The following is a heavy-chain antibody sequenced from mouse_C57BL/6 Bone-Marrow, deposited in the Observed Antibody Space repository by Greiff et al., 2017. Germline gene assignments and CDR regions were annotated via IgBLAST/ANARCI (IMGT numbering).Heavy chain of an antibody. D-gene: IGHD1-1*01. V-gene: IGHV5-16*01. CDR1: GFTFSDYY. CDR2: INYDGSST. J-gene: IGHJ1*03. Sequence: EVLLVEPEGGLVQPGSSMKLSCTASGFTFSDYYMAWVRQVPEKGLEWVANINYDGSSTYYLDSLKSRFILSRDNAKNILYLQMSSLKSEDTATYYCASGFSVWYCGSGYGYFDVWGTGTTVTVSS. CDR3: ASGFSVWYCGSGYGYFDV.